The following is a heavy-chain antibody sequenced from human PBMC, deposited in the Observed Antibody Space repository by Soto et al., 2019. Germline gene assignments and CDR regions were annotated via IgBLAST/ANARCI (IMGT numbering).Heavy chain of an antibody. V-gene: IGHV4-31*03. Sequence: QVQLQESGPGLVKPSQTLSLTCTVSGGSISSGGYYWSWIRQHPGKGLEWIGYIYHSGTTYYNPSLKSRVTISVDTSKNQFSLKLTSVTAADTAVYYCARVRGYPLLGWFDPWGQGTLVTVSS. J-gene: IGHJ5*02. D-gene: IGHD2-2*01. CDR3: ARVRGYPLLGWFDP. CDR1: GGSISSGGYY. CDR2: IYHSGTT.